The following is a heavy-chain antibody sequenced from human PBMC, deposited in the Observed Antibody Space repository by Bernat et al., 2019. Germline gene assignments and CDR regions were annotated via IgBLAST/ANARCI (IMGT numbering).Heavy chain of an antibody. J-gene: IGHJ6*02. Sequence: QLQLQESGPGLVKPSETLSLTCTVSGGSISSSSYYWGWIRQPPGKGLEWIGSIYYSGSTYYNPSLKSRVTISVDTSKNQFSLKLSSVTAADTAVYYCARGLYYYDSSGYDWDGMDVWGQGTTVTVSS. CDR1: GGSISSSSYY. V-gene: IGHV4-39*01. CDR3: ARGLYYYDSSGYDWDGMDV. D-gene: IGHD3-22*01. CDR2: IYYSGST.